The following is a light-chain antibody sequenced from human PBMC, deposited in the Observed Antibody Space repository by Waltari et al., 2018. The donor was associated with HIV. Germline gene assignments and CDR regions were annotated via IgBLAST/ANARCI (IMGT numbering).Light chain of an antibody. CDR3: QSADSTIRV. CDR1: ALPKQY. V-gene: IGLV3-25*03. CDR2: KDS. Sequence: SYELTQPPSVSVSPGQTARITCSGDALPKQYAYWYQQRPGQAPVLVIYKDSERPSGIPDRFSGSTSGTTVTLTISGVQAEDEADYYCQSADSTIRVFGGGTKLTVL. J-gene: IGLJ3*02.